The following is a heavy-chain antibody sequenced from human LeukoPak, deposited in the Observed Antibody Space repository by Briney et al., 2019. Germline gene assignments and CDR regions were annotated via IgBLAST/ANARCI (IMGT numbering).Heavy chain of an antibody. CDR2: ISGSAHKI. CDR3: AGRITGYSSGYVY. CDR1: GITFSNYA. D-gene: IGHD5-18*01. V-gene: IGHV3-23*01. J-gene: IGHJ4*02. Sequence: TGGSLRLSCVASGITFSNYAVSWVRKAPDKGLDWVSVISGSAHKICYADSVKGRFTISRDNSENIVYLQMNNLRAEDTALYYCAGRITGYSSGYVYWGQGTLVTVSS.